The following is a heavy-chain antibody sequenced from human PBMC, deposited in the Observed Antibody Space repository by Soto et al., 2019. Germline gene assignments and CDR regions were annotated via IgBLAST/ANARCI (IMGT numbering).Heavy chain of an antibody. J-gene: IGHJ5*02. CDR1: GFSLSTSGVG. CDR2: IYWDDDK. CDR3: AHRPGEYSSSSGWFDP. Sequence: QITLKESGPTLVKPTQTLTLTCTFSGFSLSTSGVGVGWIRQPPGKALEWLALIYWDDDKRYSPSLKSRLTITKDTSKNQVVLTMTNMDPVDTATYYCAHRPGEYSSSSGWFDPWGQGTLVTVSS. V-gene: IGHV2-5*02. D-gene: IGHD6-6*01.